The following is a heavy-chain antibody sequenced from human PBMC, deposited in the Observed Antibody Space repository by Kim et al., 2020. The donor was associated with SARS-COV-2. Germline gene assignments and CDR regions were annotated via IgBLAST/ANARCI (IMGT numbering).Heavy chain of an antibody. V-gene: IGHV4-59*13. CDR3: ARVIWSGFQTHWFDP. Sequence: SETLSLTCTVSGGSISSYYWSWIRQPPGKGLEWIGYIYYSGSTNYNPSLKSRVTISVDTSKNQFSLKLSSVTAADTAVYYCARVIWSGFQTHWFDPWGQGTLVTVSS. D-gene: IGHD3-3*01. CDR1: GGSISSYY. J-gene: IGHJ5*02. CDR2: IYYSGST.